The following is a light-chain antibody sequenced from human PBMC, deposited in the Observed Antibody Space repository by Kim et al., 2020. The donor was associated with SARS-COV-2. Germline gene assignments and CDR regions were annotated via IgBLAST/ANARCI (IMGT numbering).Light chain of an antibody. CDR3: QQYATSPYT. Sequence: ENVLTQSPGTLSLSPGERATLSCRASQSFSSTYLAWYQQKPGQAPRLLIYSASTRATGIPDRFSGRGSGTDFTLTISRLEPEDFAVYYCQQYATSPYTFGQGTKLEI. CDR2: SAS. J-gene: IGKJ2*01. V-gene: IGKV3-20*01. CDR1: QSFSSTY.